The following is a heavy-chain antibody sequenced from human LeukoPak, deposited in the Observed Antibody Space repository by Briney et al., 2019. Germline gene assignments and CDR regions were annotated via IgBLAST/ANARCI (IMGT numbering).Heavy chain of an antibody. V-gene: IGHV3-74*01. J-gene: IGHJ4*02. Sequence: PGGSLRLSCAASGFTFSSYWMHWVRQAPGKGLVWVSRINSDGSSTSYADSVKGRFTIPRDNAKNTLYLQMNSLRAEDTAVYYCARGFKYGGNSNMDYWGQGTLVTVSS. CDR1: GFTFSSYW. D-gene: IGHD4-23*01. CDR3: ARGFKYGGNSNMDY. CDR2: INSDGSST.